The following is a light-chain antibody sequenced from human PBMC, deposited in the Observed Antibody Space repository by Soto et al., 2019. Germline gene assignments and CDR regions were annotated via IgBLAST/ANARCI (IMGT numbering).Light chain of an antibody. J-gene: IGLJ3*02. CDR2: NTH. Sequence: QTVVTQEPSFSVSRGRTVTLTCGLTYGSVSTNYYASWYQQTPGQSPRTLIYNTHTRSSGVPDRFSGSILGGKAALTITGAQADDSSEDYCVLYLGSGIWVFGGGTKLTVL. CDR3: VLYLGSGIWV. V-gene: IGLV8-61*01. CDR1: YGSVSTNYY.